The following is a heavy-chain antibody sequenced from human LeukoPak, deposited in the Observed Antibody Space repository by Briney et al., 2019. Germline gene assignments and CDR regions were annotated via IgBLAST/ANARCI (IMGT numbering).Heavy chain of an antibody. J-gene: IGHJ6*03. CDR1: GYTFIDYY. CDR3: ARDPSTYSSSWSGNYYYYYMDV. Sequence: ASVKVSCKASGYTFIDYYIHWVRQAPGQGLEWMGWINPNSGGTNYAQKFQGRVTMTRDTSISTAYMELSRLRSDDTAVYYCARDPSTYSSSWSGNYYYYYMDVWGKGTTVTISS. V-gene: IGHV1-2*02. CDR2: INPNSGGT. D-gene: IGHD6-13*01.